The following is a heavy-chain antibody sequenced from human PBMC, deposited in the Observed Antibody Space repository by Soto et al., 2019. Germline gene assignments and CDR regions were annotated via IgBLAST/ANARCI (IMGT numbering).Heavy chain of an antibody. CDR3: AGSIPYHNWFDP. V-gene: IGHV1-69*06. D-gene: IGHD3-10*01. Sequence: VKVSCKASGGTFSSYAISWVRQAPGQGLEWMGGIIPIFGTANYAQKFQGRVTITADKSTSTAYMELSSLRSEDTAVYYGAGSIPYHNWFDPWGQGTLVTVSS. CDR2: IIPIFGTA. J-gene: IGHJ5*02. CDR1: GGTFSSYA.